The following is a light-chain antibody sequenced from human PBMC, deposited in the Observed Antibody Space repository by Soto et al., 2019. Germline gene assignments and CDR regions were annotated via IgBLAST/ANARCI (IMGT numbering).Light chain of an antibody. CDR3: QAYDYSLTASV. CDR1: HSDVGGFDY. J-gene: IGLJ3*02. Sequence: QSALIQPASVSGSPGQSITISCTGTHSDVGGFDYVSWFQQYPGRAPKLLIFDVRDRPSGVPERFSGSKSGTSASLAITGLQTEDEADYYCQAYDYSLTASVFGGGTKVTVL. V-gene: IGLV2-14*03. CDR2: DVR.